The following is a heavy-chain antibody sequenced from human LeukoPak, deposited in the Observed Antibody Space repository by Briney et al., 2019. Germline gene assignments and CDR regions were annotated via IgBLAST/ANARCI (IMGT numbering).Heavy chain of an antibody. CDR3: ARFSLDSSWYLGDY. CDR1: GFTFSSYA. D-gene: IGHD6-13*01. Sequence: QSGGSLRLSCAASGFTFSSYAMSWVRQAPGKGLEWVSAISGSGGSTYYADSVKGRFTISRDNAKNSLYLQMNSLRAEDTAVYYCARFSLDSSWYLGDYWGQGTLVTVSS. CDR2: ISGSGGST. V-gene: IGHV3-23*01. J-gene: IGHJ4*02.